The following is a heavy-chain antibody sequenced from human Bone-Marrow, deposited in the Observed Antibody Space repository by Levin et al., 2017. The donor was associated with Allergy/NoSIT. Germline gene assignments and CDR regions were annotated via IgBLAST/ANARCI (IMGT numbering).Heavy chain of an antibody. D-gene: IGHD6-13*01. V-gene: IGHV4-59*08. Sequence: SQTLSLTCTVSGGSISSSYWSWIRPPPGKGLEWIGYVYYTGSTNYNPSLKSRVTISVDTSKIQFSLKLNSVTAADTAVYYCASVWYGAFDIWGQGTMVTVSS. J-gene: IGHJ3*02. CDR3: ASVWYGAFDI. CDR1: GGSISSSY. CDR2: VYYTGST.